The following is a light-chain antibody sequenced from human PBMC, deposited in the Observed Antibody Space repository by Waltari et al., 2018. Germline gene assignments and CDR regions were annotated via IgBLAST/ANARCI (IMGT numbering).Light chain of an antibody. CDR2: DVS. Sequence: QSALPQPASVSGSPGQSITISFTGTSSDVGGYNSVSWYQHHHVKAPKLMIYDVSNRPSGVSNRFSGSKSGNTASLSISGLQAEDEADYFCCSYTSSRTWVFGGGTKVTVL. V-gene: IGLV2-14*03. CDR3: CSYTSSRTWV. CDR1: SSDVGGYNS. J-gene: IGLJ3*02.